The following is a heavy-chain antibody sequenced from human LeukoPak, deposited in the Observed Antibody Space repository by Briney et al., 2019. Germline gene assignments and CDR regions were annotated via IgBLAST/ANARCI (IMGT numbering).Heavy chain of an antibody. CDR3: ARERYYDSIIDY. CDR2: IYYSGST. D-gene: IGHD3-22*01. V-gene: IGHV4-30-4*08. Sequence: SQTLSLTCTVSGGSISSGGYYWSWIRQHPGKGLEWIGYIYYSGSTYYNPSLKSRVTISVDTSKNQFSLKLSSVTAADTAVYYCARERYYDSIIDYWGQGTLVTVSS. CDR1: GGSISSGGYY. J-gene: IGHJ4*02.